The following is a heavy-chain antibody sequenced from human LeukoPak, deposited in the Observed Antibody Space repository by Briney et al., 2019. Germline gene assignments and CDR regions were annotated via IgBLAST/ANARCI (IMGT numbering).Heavy chain of an antibody. CDR1: GFTFSSYA. CDR3: AKHLRYIVVVPVAAFNY. D-gene: IGHD2-2*01. Sequence: GGSLRLSCAASGFTFSSYAMSWVRQAPGKGLEWVSAISGSGGSTYYADSVKGRFTISRDNSKNTLYLQMNSLRAEDTAVYYCAKHLRYIVVVPVAAFNYWGQGTLVTVSS. V-gene: IGHV3-23*01. J-gene: IGHJ4*02. CDR2: ISGSGGST.